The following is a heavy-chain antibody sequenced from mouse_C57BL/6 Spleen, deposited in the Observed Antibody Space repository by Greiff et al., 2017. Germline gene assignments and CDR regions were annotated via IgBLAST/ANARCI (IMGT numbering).Heavy chain of an antibody. V-gene: IGHV10-3*01. CDR1: GFTFNTYA. Sequence: EVQLVESGGGLVQPKGSLKLSCAASGFTFNTYAMHWVRQAPGKGLEWVARIRSKSSNYATYYADSVKDRFTISRDDSQSMLYLQMNNLKTEDTAMYYCVRSRPYYSYWYFDVWGTGTTVTVSS. D-gene: IGHD2-12*01. J-gene: IGHJ1*03. CDR2: IRSKSSNYAT. CDR3: VRSRPYYSYWYFDV.